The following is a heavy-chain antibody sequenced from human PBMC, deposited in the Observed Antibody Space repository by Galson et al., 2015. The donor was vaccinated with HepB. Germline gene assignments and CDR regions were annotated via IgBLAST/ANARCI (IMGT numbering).Heavy chain of an antibody. CDR2: IYYSGST. V-gene: IGHV4-59*01. J-gene: IGHJ5*02. CDR1: GGSLSSYY. D-gene: IGHD1-14*01. CDR3: ARENPKVHPGNNWFDP. Sequence: LSLTCTVSGGSLSSYYWSWIRQPPGKGLEWIGYIYYSGSTNYNPSLKSRVTISIDTSKNQFSLKLSSVTAADTAVYYCARENPKVHPGNNWFDPWGQGTLVTVSS.